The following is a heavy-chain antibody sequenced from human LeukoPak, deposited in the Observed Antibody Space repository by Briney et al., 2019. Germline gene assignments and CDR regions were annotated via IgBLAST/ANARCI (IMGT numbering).Heavy chain of an antibody. V-gene: IGHV4-38-2*02. CDR1: GYSISSGYC. D-gene: IGHD6-13*01. J-gene: IGHJ4*02. Sequence: SETLSLTCSVSGYSISSGYCWGWIRQPPGKGLEWIGSIYHSGSTYYNPSLKSRVTISVDTSKNQFSLKLSSVTAADTAVYYCARHRHSSSWYEVFDYWGQGTLVTVSS. CDR3: ARHRHSSSWYEVFDY. CDR2: IYHSGST.